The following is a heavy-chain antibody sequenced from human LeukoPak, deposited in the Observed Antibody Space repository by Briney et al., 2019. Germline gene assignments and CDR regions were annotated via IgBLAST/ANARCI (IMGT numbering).Heavy chain of an antibody. CDR2: IYSGGST. CDR3: ARDPRLGYSSAWFDP. V-gene: IGHV3-53*05. CDR1: GGSISSSSYY. Sequence: PSETLSLTCTVSGGSISSSSYYWGWIRQAPGKGLEWVSVIYSGGSTYYADSVKGRFTISRDNSKNTLYLQMNSLRAEDTAVYYCARDPRLGYSSAWFDPWGQGTLVTVSS. J-gene: IGHJ5*02. D-gene: IGHD6-19*01.